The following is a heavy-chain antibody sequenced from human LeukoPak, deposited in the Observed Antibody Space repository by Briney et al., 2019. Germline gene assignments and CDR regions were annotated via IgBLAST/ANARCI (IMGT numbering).Heavy chain of an antibody. J-gene: IGHJ4*02. CDR1: GGSISSYY. V-gene: IGHV4-59*01. CDR3: ARLGVATAMPDY. CDR2: IYYSGST. Sequence: SETLSLTCTVSGGSISSYYWSWIRQPPGKGLEWIGYIYYSGSTNYNPSLKSRVTISVDTSKNQFSLKLSSVTAADTAVYYCARLGVATAMPDYWGQGTLVTVSS. D-gene: IGHD2-21*02.